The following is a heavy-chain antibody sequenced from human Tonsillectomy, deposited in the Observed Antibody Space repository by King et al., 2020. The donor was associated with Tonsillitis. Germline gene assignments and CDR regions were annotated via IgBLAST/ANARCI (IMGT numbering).Heavy chain of an antibody. CDR3: ARLERDGYFDL. CDR2: INHSGST. V-gene: IGHV4-34*01. CDR1: GGSFSGYY. J-gene: IGHJ2*01. D-gene: IGHD5-24*01. Sequence: VQLQQWGAGLLKPSETLSRTCAVYGGSFSGYYWSWIRQPPGKGLEWIGEINHSGSTNYNPSLKSRVTMSVDTSKNQFSQKLSTLTAADTAVYYCARLERDGYFDLWGRGTLVTVSS.